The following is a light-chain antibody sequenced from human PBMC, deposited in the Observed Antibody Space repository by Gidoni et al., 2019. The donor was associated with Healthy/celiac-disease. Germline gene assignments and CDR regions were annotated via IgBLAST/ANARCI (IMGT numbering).Light chain of an antibody. J-gene: IGKJ4*01. CDR1: QSVSSSY. Sequence: DIVLTQSPGTLSLSPGERATLSCRASQSVSSSYLAWYQQKPGQAPRLLIYGASSRATGIPDRISGSGSGTDFTLTISRLEPEDVAVYYWQQYGSSLTFXGXTKVEIK. CDR2: GAS. CDR3: QQYGSSLT. V-gene: IGKV3-20*01.